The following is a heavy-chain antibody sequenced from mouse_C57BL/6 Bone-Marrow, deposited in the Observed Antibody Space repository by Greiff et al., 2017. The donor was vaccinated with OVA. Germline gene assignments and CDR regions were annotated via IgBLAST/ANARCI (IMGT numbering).Heavy chain of an antibody. V-gene: IGHV2-6*03. CDR1: GFSLTSYG. D-gene: IGHD2-3*01. CDR2: IWSDGST. J-gene: IGHJ3*01. Sequence: VKLVESGPGLVAPSQSLSITCTVSGFSLTSYGVHWVRQPPGKGLEWLVVIWSDGSTTYNSALKPRLSISKDNSKSQVFLKMNSLQTDDTAMYYCARLDGYLGWFAYWGQGTLVTVSA. CDR3: ARLDGYLGWFAY.